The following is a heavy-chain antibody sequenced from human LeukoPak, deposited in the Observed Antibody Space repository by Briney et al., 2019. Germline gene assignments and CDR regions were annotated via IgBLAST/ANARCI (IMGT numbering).Heavy chain of an antibody. D-gene: IGHD1-14*01. CDR2: IDPSGHIT. V-gene: IGHV1-46*01. CDR3: VRDNSIADRGWWFDP. Sequence: ASVKVSCKASGFRFTGYWMHWVRQAPGQGLEWMGIIDPSGHITYSAQKFQGRLTVTRDTPTSTVYMELSSLRSDDTAVYYCVRDNSIADRGWWFDPWGQGTLVTVSS. CDR1: GFRFTGYW. J-gene: IGHJ5*02.